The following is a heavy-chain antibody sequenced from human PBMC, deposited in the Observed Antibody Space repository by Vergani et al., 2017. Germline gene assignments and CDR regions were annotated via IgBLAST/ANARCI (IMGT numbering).Heavy chain of an antibody. J-gene: IGHJ4*02. D-gene: IGHD3-10*01. CDR2: IQYDGSDI. CDR1: GFSVSNSG. Sequence: QVQLVESGGGVVQPGGSLRLSCVASGFSVSNSGMHWVRQTPGKGLEWVAFIQYDGSDIFYADFVDGRFTISRDNSKNSLYLQMRSLRFDDTAVYYCANEGSANRIRGWLDHWGQGALVTVSS. CDR3: ANEGSANRIRGWLDH. V-gene: IGHV3-30*02.